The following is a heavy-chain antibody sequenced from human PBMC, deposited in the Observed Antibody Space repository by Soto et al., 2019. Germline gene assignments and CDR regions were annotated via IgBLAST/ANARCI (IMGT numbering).Heavy chain of an antibody. Sequence: GGSLRLSCATSGFAFSDYAMSWVRQAPGKGLEWVSGISGSGGSTYYAGSLKGRSTISRDNAKNSLYLQMNSLRAEDTAVYYCARGTSSGYPYWGQGTLVTVSS. J-gene: IGHJ4*02. CDR2: ISGSGGST. V-gene: IGHV3-23*01. CDR3: ARGTSSGYPY. D-gene: IGHD3-22*01. CDR1: GFAFSDYA.